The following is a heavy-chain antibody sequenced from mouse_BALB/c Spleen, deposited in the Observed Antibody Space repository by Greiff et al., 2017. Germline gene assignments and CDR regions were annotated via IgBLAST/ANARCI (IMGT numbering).Heavy chain of an antibody. CDR3: ASYYGNYQAFAY. J-gene: IGHJ3*01. CDR1: GYAFSSYW. Sequence: QVQLQQSGAELVRPGSSVKISCKASGYAFSSYWMNWVKQRPGQGLEWIGQIYPGDGDTNYNGKFKGKATLTADKSSSTAYMQLSSLTSEDSAVYFCASYYGNYQAFAYWGQGTLVTVSA. CDR2: IYPGDGDT. V-gene: IGHV1-80*01. D-gene: IGHD2-1*01.